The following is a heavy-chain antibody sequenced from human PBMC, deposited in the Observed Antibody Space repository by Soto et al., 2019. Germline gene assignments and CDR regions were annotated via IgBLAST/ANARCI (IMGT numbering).Heavy chain of an antibody. V-gene: IGHV5-51*03. CDR3: ARVYGNYDFWTGYTYYFDY. J-gene: IGHJ4*02. CDR2: IYPADSAI. D-gene: IGHD3-3*01. Sequence: EVQLVQSGAEVKKPGESLKISCKSSGDSFTSYWIGWVRQMSGKGLEWMGLIYPADSAIKYSPSLQGQITISVDKSISTAYLQWCSLKASDTAMYYCARVYGNYDFWTGYTYYFDYWGQGTLVTVSS. CDR1: GDSFTSYW.